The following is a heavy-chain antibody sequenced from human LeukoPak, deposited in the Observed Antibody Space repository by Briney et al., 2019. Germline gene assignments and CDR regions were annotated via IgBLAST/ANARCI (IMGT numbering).Heavy chain of an antibody. CDR2: ISSSSSTI. CDR1: GFTFSSYS. J-gene: IGHJ4*02. CDR3: ARGDSSGYSLVDY. V-gene: IGHV3-48*04. D-gene: IGHD3-22*01. Sequence: GGSLRLSCAASGFTFSSYSMNWVRQAPGKGLEWVSYISSSSSTIYYADSVKGRFTISRDNAKNSLYLQMNSLRAEDTALYYCARGDSSGYSLVDYWGQGTLVTVSS.